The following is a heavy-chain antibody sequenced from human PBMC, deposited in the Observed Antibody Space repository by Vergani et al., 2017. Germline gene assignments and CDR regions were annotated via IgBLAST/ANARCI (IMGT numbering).Heavy chain of an antibody. J-gene: IGHJ4*02. V-gene: IGHV3-21*01. Sequence: EVQLVESGGGLVKPGGSLRLSCAASGFTLSSYIMNWVRPAPGKGLELVSSISSSSSYIYYADSVKGRFTISRDNAKNSLYLQMNSLRAEDTAVYYCARRATITMVRSLDYWGQGTLVTVSS. D-gene: IGHD3-10*01. CDR3: ARRATITMVRSLDY. CDR2: ISSSSSYI. CDR1: GFTLSSYI.